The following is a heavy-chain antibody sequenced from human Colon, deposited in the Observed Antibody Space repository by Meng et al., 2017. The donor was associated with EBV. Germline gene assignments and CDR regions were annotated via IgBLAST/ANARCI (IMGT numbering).Heavy chain of an antibody. V-gene: IGHV4-30-4*01. CDR1: GASVDSGSYH. D-gene: IGHD6-19*01. CDR3: ATYVAGAGGWGY. Sequence: QVPLQESGPGLVKPSETLSLTCTVSGASVDSGSYHWSWVRQPPGKGLECIGYTYNGWSTYYNPSLKSRVSMSVDTSKNQFSLKLTSVTATDTAVYYCATYVAGAGGWGYWGQGTLVTVSS. CDR2: TYNGWST. J-gene: IGHJ4*02.